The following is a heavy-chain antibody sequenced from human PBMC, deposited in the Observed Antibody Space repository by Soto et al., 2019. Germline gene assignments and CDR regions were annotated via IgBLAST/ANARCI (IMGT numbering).Heavy chain of an antibody. Sequence: EVQLVQSGAEVKKPGESLKISCKGSGYDFTSFWIGWVRQMPGKGLELMGIFFPADSETRYSPPFQGQVTVSADKSTNTAYLQWRSLKASDTAMYYCVRRRGDGVLDHWGQGTRVTVSS. V-gene: IGHV5-51*01. CDR3: VRRRGDGVLDH. CDR2: FFPADSET. CDR1: GYDFTSFW. D-gene: IGHD3-10*01. J-gene: IGHJ4*02.